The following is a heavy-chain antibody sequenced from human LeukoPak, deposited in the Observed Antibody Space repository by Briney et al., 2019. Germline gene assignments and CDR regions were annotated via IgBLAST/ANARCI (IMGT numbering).Heavy chain of an antibody. CDR2: IRSKANSYAT. CDR1: GFTLSGSA. J-gene: IGHJ4*02. D-gene: IGHD3-22*01. Sequence: PGGSLRLSCAASGFTLSGSAMHWVRQASGKGLEWVGRIRSKANSYATAYAASVKGRFTISRDDSKNTAYLQMNSLKTEDTAVYYCTRLGDSSGYYYIEDYWGQGTLVTVSS. CDR3: TRLGDSSGYYYIEDY. V-gene: IGHV3-73*01.